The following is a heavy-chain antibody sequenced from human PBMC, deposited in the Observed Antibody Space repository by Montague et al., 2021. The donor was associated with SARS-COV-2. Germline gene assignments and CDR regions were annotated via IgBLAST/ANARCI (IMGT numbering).Heavy chain of an antibody. CDR1: GGSISSYY. CDR3: ARGDVEVATIKSGGPFYHFGY. D-gene: IGHD5-24*01. J-gene: IGHJ4*02. V-gene: IGHV4-59*13. CDR2: IYYSGST. Sequence: SETLSLTCTVSGGSISSYYWSWIRQPPGKGLEWIGYIYYSGSTNYDPSLKSPVTISVDTSKNQFSLKLSSVTAADTAVYYCARGDVEVATIKSGGPFYHFGYWGQGTLVTVRS.